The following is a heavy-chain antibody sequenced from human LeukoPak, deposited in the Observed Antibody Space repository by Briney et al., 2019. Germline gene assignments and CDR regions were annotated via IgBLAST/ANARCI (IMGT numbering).Heavy chain of an antibody. CDR2: TYYRSKLYN. Sequence: SQTLSLTCALSGDSFSSNSAAWNWLRQSPSRGLEWLGRTYYRSKLYNDYAVSVKSRITINPDTSKNQFSLQLNSVTPEDTAVYYCARADTAMVMYDGMDVWGQGTTVTVSS. CDR3: ARADTAMVMYDGMDV. D-gene: IGHD5-18*01. V-gene: IGHV6-1*01. J-gene: IGHJ6*02. CDR1: GDSFSSNSAA.